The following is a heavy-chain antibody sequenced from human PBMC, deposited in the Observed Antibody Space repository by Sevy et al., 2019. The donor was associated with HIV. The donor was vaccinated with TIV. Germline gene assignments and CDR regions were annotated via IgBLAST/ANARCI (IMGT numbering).Heavy chain of an antibody. J-gene: IGHJ6*02. Sequence: GESLKISCRGSGYSFSSYWFVWVRQMPWKGLEWMGIIYPGDSDTIYSPSFQGQVSISVDKSISTAYLHWSSLKASDTAMYYCARGARGTLPSYYYYGMDVWGQGTTVTVSS. CDR1: GYSFSSYW. CDR3: ARGARGTLPSYYYYGMDV. V-gene: IGHV5-51*01. CDR2: IYPGDSDT.